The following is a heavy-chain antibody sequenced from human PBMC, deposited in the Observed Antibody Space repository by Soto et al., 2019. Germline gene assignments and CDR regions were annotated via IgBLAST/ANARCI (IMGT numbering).Heavy chain of an antibody. CDR1: GFSFNNAW. Sequence: EVQLVESGGGLVKPGGSLRLSCAASGFSFNNAWMNWVRQVPGEGLEWVGRIKSKSDGESTEDAAPVKGRFTISRDDSKNTVYLQMNSLKTEDTAVYYCALITSDYWGQGTLVTVSS. CDR2: IKSKSDGEST. CDR3: ALITSDY. J-gene: IGHJ4*02. V-gene: IGHV3-15*07.